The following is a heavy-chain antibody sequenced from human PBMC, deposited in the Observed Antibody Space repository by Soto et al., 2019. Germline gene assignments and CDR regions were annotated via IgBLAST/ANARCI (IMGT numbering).Heavy chain of an antibody. CDR2: ISGSGGST. D-gene: IGHD5-18*01. CDR1: GFTFSGYA. J-gene: IGHJ6*02. CDR3: AKSRGRYSYGAWGMDV. Sequence: PVGSLRLSCAASGFTFSGYAMSWVRQAPGKGLEWVSAISGSGGSTYYADSVKGRFTISRDNSKNTLYLQMNSLRAEDTAVYYCAKSRGRYSYGAWGMDVWGQGTTVTVSS. V-gene: IGHV3-23*01.